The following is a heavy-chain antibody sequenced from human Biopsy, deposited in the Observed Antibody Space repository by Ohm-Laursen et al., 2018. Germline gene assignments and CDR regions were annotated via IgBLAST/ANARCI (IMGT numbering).Heavy chain of an antibody. CDR2: INSDGTQK. CDR3: ARDPGWGALDY. J-gene: IGHJ4*02. Sequence: GSLRLSCAASGFAFSRSWMSWLRQTPGKGLEWVANINSDGTQKFYVDSVQGRFTISRNSTGNSVSLQMNSLRVDDTAVYFCARDPGWGALDYWGRGTLVTVSS. D-gene: IGHD3-10*01. CDR1: GFAFSRSW. V-gene: IGHV3-7*01.